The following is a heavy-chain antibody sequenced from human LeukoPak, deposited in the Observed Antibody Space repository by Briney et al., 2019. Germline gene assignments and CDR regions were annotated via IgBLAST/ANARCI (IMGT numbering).Heavy chain of an antibody. D-gene: IGHD5-24*01. CDR2: ISYDGSNT. Sequence: GGSLRLSCAASRSIFTTYGIHWARQAPGKGLEWVAVISYDGSNTLYTDSVKGRFTVSRDDSKNTVYLQMNSLRGDDTAVYHCARDPQRWQQLPHYWYLDLWGRGTLVTVSS. CDR3: ARDPQRWQQLPHYWYLDL. V-gene: IGHV3-30*05. CDR1: RSIFTTYG. J-gene: IGHJ2*01.